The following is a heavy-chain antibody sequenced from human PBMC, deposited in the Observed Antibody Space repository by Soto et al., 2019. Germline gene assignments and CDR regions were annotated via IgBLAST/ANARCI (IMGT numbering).Heavy chain of an antibody. D-gene: IGHD3-22*01. V-gene: IGHV1-69*13. CDR3: AREWSYDSSGPLSY. CDR1: GGPFSSYA. J-gene: IGHJ4*02. CDR2: IIPIFGTA. Sequence: GGSVKVCFKASGGPFSSYAISLVRQAPGQGLEWMGGIIPIFGTANYAQKFQGRVTITADESTSTAYMELSSLRSEDTAVYYCAREWSYDSSGPLSYWGQGTMVTVSS.